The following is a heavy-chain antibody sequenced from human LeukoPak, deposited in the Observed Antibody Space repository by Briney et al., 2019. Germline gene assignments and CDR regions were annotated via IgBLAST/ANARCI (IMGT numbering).Heavy chain of an antibody. D-gene: IGHD3-22*01. Sequence: PGGSLRLSCAASGFTFSRNGMHWVRQAPGKGLEWVAFIRYDGNNKYYADSVKGRVTISRDNSKNTLYLQMKSLRAEDTAVYYCAKGSDYYDSSGYSHWGQGTLVTVSS. CDR3: AKGSDYYDSSGYSH. J-gene: IGHJ4*02. CDR1: GFTFSRNG. V-gene: IGHV3-30*02. CDR2: IRYDGNNK.